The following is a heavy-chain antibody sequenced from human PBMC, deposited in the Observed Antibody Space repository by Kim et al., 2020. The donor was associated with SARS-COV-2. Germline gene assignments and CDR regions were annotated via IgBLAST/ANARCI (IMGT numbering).Heavy chain of an antibody. V-gene: IGHV3-66*01. CDR3: ARDVGYYGSGSKVDY. Sequence: DSVKGRFTISRDNSKNTLYLQMNSRRAEDTAVYYCARDVGYYGSGSKVDYWGQGTLVTVSS. J-gene: IGHJ4*02. D-gene: IGHD3-10*01.